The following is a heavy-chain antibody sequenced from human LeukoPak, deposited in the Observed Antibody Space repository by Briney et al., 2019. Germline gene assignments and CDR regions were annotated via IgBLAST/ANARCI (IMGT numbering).Heavy chain of an antibody. J-gene: IGHJ4*02. CDR2: INWNGGST. Sequence: PGGSLRLSCAASGFTFDDYGMSWVRQAPGKGLEWVSGINWNGGSTVYADSVKGRFTISRDNSKNTLYLQMNSLRAEDTAVYYCAKGEKATDGPGADAAIDYWGQGTLVTVSS. CDR3: AKGEKATDGPGADAAIDY. D-gene: IGHD6-25*01. CDR1: GFTFDDYG. V-gene: IGHV3-20*04.